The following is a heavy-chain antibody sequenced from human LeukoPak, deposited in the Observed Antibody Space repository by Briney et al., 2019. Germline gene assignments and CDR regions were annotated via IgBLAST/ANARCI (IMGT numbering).Heavy chain of an antibody. Sequence: ASVKVSCKASGYTFTSYDINWVRQATGQGLEWMGWMNPNSGNTGYAQKFQGRVTMTRNTSISTAYMELSSLSSEDTAVYYCARVSGGARRLRWFDPWGQGTLVTVSS. J-gene: IGHJ5*02. V-gene: IGHV1-8*01. CDR1: GYTFTSYD. D-gene: IGHD6-25*01. CDR3: ARVSGGARRLRWFDP. CDR2: MNPNSGNT.